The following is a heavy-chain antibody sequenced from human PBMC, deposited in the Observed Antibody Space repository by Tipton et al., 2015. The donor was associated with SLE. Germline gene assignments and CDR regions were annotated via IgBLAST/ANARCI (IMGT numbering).Heavy chain of an antibody. CDR2: INHSGST. CDR1: GGSFSGYY. D-gene: IGHD3-3*01. V-gene: IGHV4-34*01. CDR3: ARGYYDFWSGYYDY. Sequence: TLSLTCAVYGGSFSGYYWSWIRQPPGKGLEWIGEINHSGSTNYNPSLKSRVTISVDTSKNQFSLKLSSVTAADTAVYYCARGYYDFWSGYYDYWGQGTLVTVSS. J-gene: IGHJ4*02.